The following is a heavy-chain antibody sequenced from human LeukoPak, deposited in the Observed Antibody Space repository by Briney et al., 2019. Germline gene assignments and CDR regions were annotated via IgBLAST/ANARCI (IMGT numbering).Heavy chain of an antibody. D-gene: IGHD5-12*01. CDR1: GFTFSSYW. Sequence: GGSLRLSCAASGFTFSSYWMSWVRQAPGKGVEGVANINQDGIEKYYVSSVQGRFPISTDNAKHSLYLRMNSLRAEDTAVYYCARDPRGGYDDEGFDYWGQGTLVTVSS. CDR3: ARDPRGGYDDEGFDY. J-gene: IGHJ4*02. CDR2: INQDGIEK. V-gene: IGHV3-7*01.